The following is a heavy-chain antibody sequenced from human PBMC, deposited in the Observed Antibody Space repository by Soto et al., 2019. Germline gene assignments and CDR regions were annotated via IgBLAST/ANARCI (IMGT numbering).Heavy chain of an antibody. CDR2: ISAYNGNT. V-gene: IGHV1-18*01. J-gene: IGHJ5*02. CDR1: GDTFTSYG. CDR3: ARVDIVLTVYAPRDDNWFDP. Sequence: GVSLKVSCKASGDTFTSYGISWVRQAPGQGLEWMGWISAYNGNTNYAQKLQGRVTMTTDTSTSTAYMELRSLRSDDTAVYYCARVDIVLTVYAPRDDNWFDPWGQGTLVTVSS. D-gene: IGHD2-8*01.